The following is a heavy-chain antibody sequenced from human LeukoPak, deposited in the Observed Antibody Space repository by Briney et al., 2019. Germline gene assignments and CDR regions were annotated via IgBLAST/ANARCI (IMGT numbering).Heavy chain of an antibody. CDR2: ISYDGSNK. V-gene: IGHV3-30*18. CDR3: AKDSLIWFGELSGWFDP. CDR1: GFTFSSYG. J-gene: IGHJ5*02. D-gene: IGHD3-10*01. Sequence: GGSLRLSCAASGFTFSSYGMHWVRQAPGKGLEWVAVISYDGSNKYYADSVKGRFTISRDNSKNTLYLQMNSLRAEDTAVYYCAKDSLIWFGELSGWFDPWGQGTLVTVS.